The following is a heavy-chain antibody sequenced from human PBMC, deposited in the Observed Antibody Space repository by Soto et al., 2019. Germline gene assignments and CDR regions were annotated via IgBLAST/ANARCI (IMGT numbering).Heavy chain of an antibody. CDR3: ARQIYDSDTGPNFQYYFDS. CDR2: IDPSDSQT. CDR1: GYSFAGYW. Sequence: PGESLKISCKGSGYSFAGYWITWVRQEPGKGLEWMGRIDPSDSQTYYSPSFRGHVTISVTKSITTVFLQWCSLRASDTAMYYCARQIYDSDTGPNFQYYFDSWGQGTPVTVSS. D-gene: IGHD3-22*01. J-gene: IGHJ4*02. V-gene: IGHV5-10-1*01.